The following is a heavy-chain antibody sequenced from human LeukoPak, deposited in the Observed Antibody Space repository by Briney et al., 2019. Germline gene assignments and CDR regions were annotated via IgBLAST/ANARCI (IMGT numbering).Heavy chain of an antibody. CDR1: GFTFSNYA. J-gene: IGHJ2*01. D-gene: IGHD3-10*01. Sequence: GGSLRLSCAASGFTFSNYAMSWVRQAPGKGLEWVSTITGSGDNTYYADSVKDRFTISRDNSKNTLYLQMNSLRAEDTAVYYCAKIGVIGLWYFDLWGRGTLATVSS. V-gene: IGHV3-23*01. CDR2: ITGSGDNT. CDR3: AKIGVIGLWYFDL.